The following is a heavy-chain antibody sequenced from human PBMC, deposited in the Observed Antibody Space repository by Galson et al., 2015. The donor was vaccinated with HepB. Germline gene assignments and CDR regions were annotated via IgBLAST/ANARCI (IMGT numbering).Heavy chain of an antibody. CDR1: GYTFTSYG. CDR2: ISAYNGNT. V-gene: IGHV1-18*01. J-gene: IGHJ4*02. CDR3: ARLEFIIQPDAFDI. D-gene: IGHD1-14*01. Sequence: SVKVSCKASGYTFTSYGISWVRQAPGQGLEWMGWISAYNGNTNYAQKLQGRVTMTTDTSTSTAYMELRSLRSDDTAVYYCARLEFIIQPDAFDIWGQGTLVTVSS.